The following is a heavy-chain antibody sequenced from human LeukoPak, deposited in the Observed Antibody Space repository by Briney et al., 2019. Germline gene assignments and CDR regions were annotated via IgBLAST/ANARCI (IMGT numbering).Heavy chain of an antibody. J-gene: IGHJ3*02. CDR1: GFTFSSYA. CDR2: ISYDGSNK. CDR3: ARRGQHGGDAFDI. Sequence: GRSLRLSCAASGFTFSSYAMHWVRQAPGKGLEWVAVISYDGSNKYYADSVKGRFTISRDNSKNTLYLQMNSPRAEDTAVYYCARRGQHGGDAFDIWGQGTMVTVSS. D-gene: IGHD6-13*01. V-gene: IGHV3-30-3*01.